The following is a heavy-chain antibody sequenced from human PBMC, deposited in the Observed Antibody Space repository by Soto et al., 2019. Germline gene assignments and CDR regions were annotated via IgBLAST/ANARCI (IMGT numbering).Heavy chain of an antibody. CDR1: GFTFSNYA. CDR3: AKCRGLGSPFYSHMDV. V-gene: IGHV3-23*01. D-gene: IGHD2-15*01. J-gene: IGHJ6*02. Sequence: EVELLESGGDLVQPGGSLRLSCAASGFTFSNYAMTWVRQTPGKGLEWVSTISGSGASASYAVSVQGRFTTSRDNSKNPVFLQMNSLRAEDTAVFYSAKCRGLGSPFYSHMDVWGQGTTVTVSS. CDR2: ISGSGASA.